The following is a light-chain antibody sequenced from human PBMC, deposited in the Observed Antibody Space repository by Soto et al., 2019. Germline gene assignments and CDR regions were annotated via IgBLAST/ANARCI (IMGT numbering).Light chain of an antibody. Sequence: DIQMTQSPSTLPAFVGDRVTITCRASQSIDMWLAWYQQKPGKAPKILIYRASILGSGVPSRFSGSGSGTEFTLTISSLQPDDFATFYCQQYYRYPLTFGGGTKVEIK. CDR3: QQYYRYPLT. CDR2: RAS. V-gene: IGKV1-5*03. CDR1: QSIDMW. J-gene: IGKJ4*01.